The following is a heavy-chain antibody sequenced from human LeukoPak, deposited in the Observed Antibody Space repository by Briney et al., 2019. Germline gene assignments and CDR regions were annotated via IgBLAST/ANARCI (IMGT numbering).Heavy chain of an antibody. J-gene: IGHJ4*02. D-gene: IGHD3-9*01. CDR3: ATAYDILKYFDY. CDR1: GGTFSSYA. Sequence: SVKVSCKASGGTFSSYAISWVRQAPGQGLEWMGGIIPIFGTANYAQKFQGRVTITADESTSTAYMELSSLRSEDTALYYRATAYDILKYFDYWGQGTLVTVSS. CDR2: IIPIFGTA. V-gene: IGHV1-69*01.